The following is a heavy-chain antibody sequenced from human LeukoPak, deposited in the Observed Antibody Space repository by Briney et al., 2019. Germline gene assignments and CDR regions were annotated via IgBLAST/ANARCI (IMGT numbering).Heavy chain of an antibody. D-gene: IGHD5-18*01. J-gene: IGHJ4*02. CDR2: IKQDGSEK. CDR1: GFTFSSYW. V-gene: IGHV3-7*01. CDR3: ARYLMGYLYYFDY. Sequence: GRSLRLSCAASGFTFSSYWMSWVRQAPGKGLEWVANIKQDGSEKYYVDSVKGRFTISRDNAKNSLYLQMNSLRAEDTAVYYCARYLMGYLYYFDYWGQGTLVTVSS.